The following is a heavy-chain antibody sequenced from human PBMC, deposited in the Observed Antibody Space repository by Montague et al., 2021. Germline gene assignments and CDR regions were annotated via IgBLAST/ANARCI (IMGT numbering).Heavy chain of an antibody. CDR3: ARQGFYESGGFFI. CDR2: VFYSGAT. Sequence: SETLSLTCSVSGDSINGWYWSWIRQSPGKGLEWIGSVFYSGATNXDPSLKSRVTMSADTSKNQVSLKVNSVTAADTAVYYCARQGFYESGGFFIWGLGTLVTVSS. J-gene: IGHJ4*02. CDR1: GDSINGWY. V-gene: IGHV4-59*01. D-gene: IGHD3-22*01.